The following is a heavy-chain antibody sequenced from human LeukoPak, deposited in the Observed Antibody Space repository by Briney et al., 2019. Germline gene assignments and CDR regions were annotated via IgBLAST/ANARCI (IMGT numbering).Heavy chain of an antibody. CDR2: IYPGDSDT. Sequence: GGSLNISCKGSGYRFTSYWIGWVRQLPGKGLEWMGIIYPGDSDTRYSPSFQGQVTISADKSISTAYLQWSSLKASDTAMYYCARCPRDGSCSLDYWGQGTLVAVSS. CDR3: ARCPRDGSCSLDY. CDR1: GYRFTSYW. V-gene: IGHV5-51*01. D-gene: IGHD2-15*01. J-gene: IGHJ4*02.